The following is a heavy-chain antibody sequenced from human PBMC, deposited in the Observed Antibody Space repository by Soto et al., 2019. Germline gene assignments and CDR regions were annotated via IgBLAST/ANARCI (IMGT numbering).Heavy chain of an antibody. CDR2: INPNSGGT. D-gene: IGHD3-9*01. J-gene: IGHJ6*02. Sequence: ASVKVSCKASGYTFTGYYMHWVRQAPGQGLEWMGWINPNSGGTNYAQKFQGWVTMTRDTSISTAYMELGRLRSDDTAVYYCARPRLYDNYGMDVWGQGTTVTVSS. CDR3: ARPRLYDNYGMDV. CDR1: GYTFTGYY. V-gene: IGHV1-2*04.